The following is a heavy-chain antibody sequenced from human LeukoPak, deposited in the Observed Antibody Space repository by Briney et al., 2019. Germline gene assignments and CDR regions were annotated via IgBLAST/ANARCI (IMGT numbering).Heavy chain of an antibody. V-gene: IGHV4-59*08. Sequence: SETLPLTCTASGGSISSYYWSWIRQPPGKGLEWIGYISYSGNTNSNPSLKSRVTLPVDTSKNQFSLKLSSVTAADTAVYYCAGRLPAAGTLDYWGQGTLVTVSS. D-gene: IGHD6-13*01. CDR3: AGRLPAAGTLDY. CDR2: ISYSGNT. J-gene: IGHJ4*02. CDR1: GGSISSYY.